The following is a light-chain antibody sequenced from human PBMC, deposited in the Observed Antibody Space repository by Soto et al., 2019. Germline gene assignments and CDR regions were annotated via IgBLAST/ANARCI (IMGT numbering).Light chain of an antibody. CDR3: QQYNNWPPWT. Sequence: EIVMTQSPATLSVSPGERATLSCRASQSVSSNLAWYQQKPGQAPRLLIYGASTRATGIPARFSGSGSGTEFTLTISSLQSEDFALYYCQQYNNWPPWTFGQGIKVDIK. J-gene: IGKJ1*01. CDR2: GAS. V-gene: IGKV3-15*01. CDR1: QSVSSN.